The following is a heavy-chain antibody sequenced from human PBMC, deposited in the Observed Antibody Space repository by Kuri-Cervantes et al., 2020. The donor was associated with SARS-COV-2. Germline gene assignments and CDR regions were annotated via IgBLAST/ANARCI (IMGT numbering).Heavy chain of an antibody. CDR2: IYTSGST. Sequence: SETLSLTCTVSGGSISSGSYYWSWIRQPAGKGLEWIGRIYTSGSTNYNPSLKSRVTISVDTSKNQFSLRLTSVTAADTAVYYCARDVVHTYGWRAFDYWGQGSLVTVSS. V-gene: IGHV4-61*02. CDR1: GGSISSGSYY. D-gene: IGHD5-18*01. J-gene: IGHJ4*02. CDR3: ARDVVHTYGWRAFDY.